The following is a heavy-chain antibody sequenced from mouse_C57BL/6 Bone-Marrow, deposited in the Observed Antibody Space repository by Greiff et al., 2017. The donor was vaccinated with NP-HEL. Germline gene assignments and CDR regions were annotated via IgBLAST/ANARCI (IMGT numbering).Heavy chain of an antibody. CDR1: GFNIKDDY. Sequence: EVQVVESGAELVRPGASVKLSCTASGFNIKDDYMHWVKQRPEQGLEWIGWIDPENGDTEYASKFQGKATITADTSSNTAYLQLSSLTSEDTAVYYCTSFITTVVAPYYYAMDYWGQGTSVTVSS. J-gene: IGHJ4*01. CDR2: IDPENGDT. V-gene: IGHV14-4*01. CDR3: TSFITTVVAPYYYAMDY. D-gene: IGHD1-1*01.